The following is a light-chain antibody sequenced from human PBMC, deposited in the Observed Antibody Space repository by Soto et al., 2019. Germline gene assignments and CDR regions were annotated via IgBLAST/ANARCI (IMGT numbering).Light chain of an antibody. CDR2: KAS. J-gene: IGKJ1*01. Sequence: DIQMTQSPSTLSGSVGDRVTITCRASRTISSWLAWYQQKPGKAPKLLIYKASTLKSGVPSRFSGSGSGTEFTLTISSLQPDDFATYHCQQYATFPRTFGQGTKVDIK. CDR1: RTISSW. V-gene: IGKV1-5*03. CDR3: QQYATFPRT.